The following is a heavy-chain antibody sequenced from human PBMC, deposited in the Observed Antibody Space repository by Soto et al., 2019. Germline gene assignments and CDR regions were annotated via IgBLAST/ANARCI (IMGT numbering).Heavy chain of an antibody. V-gene: IGHV3-33*08. D-gene: IGHD3-22*01. Sequence: SLRLSGAPSGFTFSSYAMHCVRHAPGEGLEWVAVIRDDGSNKYYADSVKGRFTISTDNSKSTLYLQMNSLRVEDTATYYCARPLVLGGSRPYYGFDLWGQGTTVTVSS. CDR1: GFTFSSYA. J-gene: IGHJ6*02. CDR2: IRDDGSNK. CDR3: ARPLVLGGSRPYYGFDL.